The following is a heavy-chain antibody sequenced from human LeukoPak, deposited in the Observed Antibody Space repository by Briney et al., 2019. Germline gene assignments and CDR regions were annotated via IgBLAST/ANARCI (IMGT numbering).Heavy chain of an antibody. D-gene: IGHD3-3*01. Sequence: GASVKVSCKASGYTFISYGISWVRQAPGQGLEWMGWISAYNGDTNYAQKLQGRVTMTTDTSTSTAYMELRSLRSDDTAVYYCASGNLEVLRFLEWLSSYYYYYYYMDVWGKGTTVTVSS. V-gene: IGHV1-18*01. CDR2: ISAYNGDT. J-gene: IGHJ6*03. CDR1: GYTFISYG. CDR3: ASGNLEVLRFLEWLSSYYYYYYYMDV.